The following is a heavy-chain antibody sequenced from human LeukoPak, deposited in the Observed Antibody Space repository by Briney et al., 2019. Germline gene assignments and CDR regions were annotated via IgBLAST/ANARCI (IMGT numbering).Heavy chain of an antibody. CDR1: GGSFSGYY. CDR2: INHSGST. D-gene: IGHD3-3*01. J-gene: IGHJ4*02. CDR3: ARGATIFGVVSANRRFYFDY. V-gene: IGHV4-34*01. Sequence: SETLSLTCAVYGGSFSGYYWSWIRQPPGKGLEWIGEINHSGSTNYNPSHKSRVTISVDTSKNQFSLKLSSVTAADTAVYYCARGATIFGVVSANRRFYFDYWGQGTLVTVSS.